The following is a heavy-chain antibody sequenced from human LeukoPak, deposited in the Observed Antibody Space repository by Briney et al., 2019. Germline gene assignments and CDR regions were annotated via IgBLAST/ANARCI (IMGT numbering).Heavy chain of an antibody. CDR2: IYSGGST. Sequence: GGSLRLSCGASGFTVSTNYMSWVRQAPGKGLEGVSIIYSGGSTYYADSVKGRFTISLDNSKNTLYLQMNSLRAEDTAVYYCASYRYGSSFAFDIWGQGTMVTVSS. CDR3: ASYRYGSSFAFDI. J-gene: IGHJ3*02. CDR1: GFTVSTNY. V-gene: IGHV3-66*01. D-gene: IGHD6-6*01.